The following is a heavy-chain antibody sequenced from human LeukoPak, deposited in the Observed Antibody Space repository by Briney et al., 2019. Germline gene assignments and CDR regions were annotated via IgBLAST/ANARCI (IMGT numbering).Heavy chain of an antibody. Sequence: PGGSLRLSCAASGFTFSSYWMHWVRQAPGKGLVWVSRINSDGSSTSYADSVKGRFTISRDNSKNTLYLQMTSLRAEDTAVYYCARPAYGDYPQTFDYWGQGTLVTVSS. CDR3: ARPAYGDYPQTFDY. V-gene: IGHV3-74*01. D-gene: IGHD4-17*01. J-gene: IGHJ4*02. CDR1: GFTFSSYW. CDR2: INSDGSST.